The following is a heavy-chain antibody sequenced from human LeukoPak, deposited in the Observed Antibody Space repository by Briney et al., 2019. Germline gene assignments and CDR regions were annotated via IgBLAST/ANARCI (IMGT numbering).Heavy chain of an antibody. Sequence: ASVRVSCKASGYTFTSFGISWVRQAPGQGLEWMGWISPYSGNTNYAQKLQGRVTVTTDTSTSTAYMELRSLRSNDTAVYYCARHSTTLDYWGQGTLVTVSS. CDR2: ISPYSGNT. CDR1: GYTFTSFG. CDR3: ARHSTTLDY. V-gene: IGHV1-18*01. J-gene: IGHJ4*02. D-gene: IGHD1-1*01.